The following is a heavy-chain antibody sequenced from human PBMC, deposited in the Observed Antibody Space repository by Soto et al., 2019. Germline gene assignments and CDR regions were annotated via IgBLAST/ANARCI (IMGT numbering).Heavy chain of an antibody. CDR3: ARGYCTATICDPWFDP. CDR1: GYAFSSYW. Sequence: PGESLKISCQGSGYAFSSYWIAWVRQMPGKGLEWMGIIYPGDSDTRYSPSFQGQVTIPVDKSITNAYLQWSSLQASDTAMYYCARGYCTATICDPWFDPWGQGTLVTVS. D-gene: IGHD2-8*02. V-gene: IGHV5-51*01. J-gene: IGHJ5*02. CDR2: IYPGDSDT.